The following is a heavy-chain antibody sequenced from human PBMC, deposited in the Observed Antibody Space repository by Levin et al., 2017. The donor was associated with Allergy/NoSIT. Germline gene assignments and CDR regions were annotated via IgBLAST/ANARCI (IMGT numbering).Heavy chain of an antibody. CDR3: ARDRTITTTGETYYYGMDV. V-gene: IGHV4-59*01. J-gene: IGHJ6*02. Sequence: PSQTLSLPCTVSGGSISGYYWSWIRQPPGKGLEWIGYIYYSGSTKYNPSLKSRVTISVDTSKNQFSLKLSSVTAADTAVYYCARDRTITTTGETYYYGMDVWGQGTTVTVSS. D-gene: IGHD7-27*01. CDR1: GGSISGYY. CDR2: IYYSGST.